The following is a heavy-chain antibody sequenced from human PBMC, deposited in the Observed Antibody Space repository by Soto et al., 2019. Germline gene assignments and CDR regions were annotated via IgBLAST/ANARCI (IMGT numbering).Heavy chain of an antibody. CDR3: ASHYDILTGQTSGAFDY. J-gene: IGHJ4*02. CDR1: GGSISSYY. D-gene: IGHD3-9*01. Sequence: SETLSLTCTVSGGSISSYYGGWFRQPPGKGLEWIGYIYYSGSTTYHPSLKSRVTISVDTSKNQFSLKLTSVTAADTAVYYCASHYDILTGQTSGAFDYWGQGILVTVSS. V-gene: IGHV4-59*08. CDR2: IYYSGST.